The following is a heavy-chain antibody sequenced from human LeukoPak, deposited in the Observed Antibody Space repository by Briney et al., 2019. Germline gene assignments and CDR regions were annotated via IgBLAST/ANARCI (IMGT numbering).Heavy chain of an antibody. CDR1: GYTFTSYD. D-gene: IGHD3-10*01. CDR3: ARRTHSSSGSYYY. CDR2: MNPNSGNT. V-gene: IGHV1-8*01. J-gene: IGHJ4*02. Sequence: ASVKVSCKASGYTFTSYDINWVRQATGQGLEWMGWMNPNSGNTGYAQKFQGRVTMTRNTSISTAYMELSSLRSDDTAVYYCARRTHSSSGSYYYWGQGTLVTVSS.